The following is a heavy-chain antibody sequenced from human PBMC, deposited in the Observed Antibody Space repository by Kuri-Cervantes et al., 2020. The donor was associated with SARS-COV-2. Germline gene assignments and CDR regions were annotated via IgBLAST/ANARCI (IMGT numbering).Heavy chain of an antibody. CDR1: GGSISSYY. Sequence: SETLSLTCTVSGGSISSYYWSWIRQPPGKGLEWIGYIYYSGSTNYNPSLESRVTISVDTSKNQFSLKLSSVTAADTAVYYCARTPPGGKGDYFDYWGQGTLVTVSS. CDR3: ARTPPGGKGDYFDY. D-gene: IGHD3-16*01. V-gene: IGHV4-59*12. J-gene: IGHJ4*02. CDR2: IYYSGST.